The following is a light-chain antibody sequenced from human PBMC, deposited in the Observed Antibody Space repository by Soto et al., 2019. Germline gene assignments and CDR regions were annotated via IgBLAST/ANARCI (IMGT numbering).Light chain of an antibody. J-gene: IGLJ1*01. V-gene: IGLV2-14*01. CDR3: SSYTSSSTPRYV. CDR1: SSDVGGYNY. CDR2: DVS. Sequence: QSVLTQPVSVSGSPGQSITISCTGTSSDVGGYNYVSWYQQHPGKAPKLMIYDVSNRPSGVSNRFSGSKSGNTASLTISGLPAEDEADYYCSSYTSSSTPRYVFGTGTKLTVL.